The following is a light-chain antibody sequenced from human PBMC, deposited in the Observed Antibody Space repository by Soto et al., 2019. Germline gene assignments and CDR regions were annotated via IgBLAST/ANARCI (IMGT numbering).Light chain of an antibody. CDR1: NSDVGTYNY. Sequence: QSVLTQPASASGSPGQSITISCTGTNSDVGTYNYVSWYQQHPGKSPKFVVYEVSDRPSGVSDRFSGSKSGNTASLTISGLQAEDEVDYYCSSYTTSSTLVFGGRTKLTGL. CDR2: EVS. V-gene: IGLV2-14*01. CDR3: SSYTTSSTLV. J-gene: IGLJ2*01.